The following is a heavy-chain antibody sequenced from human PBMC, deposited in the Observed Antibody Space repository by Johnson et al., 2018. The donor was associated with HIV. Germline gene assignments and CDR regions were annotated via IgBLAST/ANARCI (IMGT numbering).Heavy chain of an antibody. D-gene: IGHD1-26*01. J-gene: IGHJ3*02. CDR3: ARVMGATQVMGAFDI. CDR2: ISGSGGTT. V-gene: IGHV3-23*04. CDR1: GFSFDDYG. Sequence: VQLVESGGGLVKPGGSLRLSCAASGFSFDDYGMSWVRQAPGKGLEWVSVISGSGGTTYCADSVTGRFTISRDNSKNTQYLQMNSLRAEDTAVYYCARVMGATQVMGAFDIWGQGTMVTVSS.